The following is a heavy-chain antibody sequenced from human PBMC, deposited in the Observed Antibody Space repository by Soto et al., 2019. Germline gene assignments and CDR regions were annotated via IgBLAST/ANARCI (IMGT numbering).Heavy chain of an antibody. CDR1: GFTFSSYA. Sequence: EVQLLESGGGLVQPGGSLRLSCAASGFTFSSYAMSWVRQAPGKGLEWVSAISGSVGSTYYADSVKGRFTISRDNSKNTLYLQRNSLRAEDTAVYYCAQEGRYYDFWSGYSYHMDVWGQGTTVTVSS. CDR3: AQEGRYYDFWSGYSYHMDV. CDR2: ISGSVGST. D-gene: IGHD3-3*01. V-gene: IGHV3-23*01. J-gene: IGHJ6*02.